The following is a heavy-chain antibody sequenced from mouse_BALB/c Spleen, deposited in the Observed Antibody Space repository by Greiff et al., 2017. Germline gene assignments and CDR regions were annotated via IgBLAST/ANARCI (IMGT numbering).Heavy chain of an antibody. CDR3: AREITTVVAKGYAMDY. Sequence: EVKLVESGGGLVKPGGSLKLSCAASGFTFSSYAMSWVRQSPEKRLEWVAEISSGGSYTYYPDTVTGRFTISRDNAKNTLYLEMSSLRSEDTAMYYCAREITTVVAKGYAMDYWGQGTSVTVSS. D-gene: IGHD1-1*01. V-gene: IGHV5-9-4*01. CDR2: ISSGGSYT. CDR1: GFTFSSYA. J-gene: IGHJ4*01.